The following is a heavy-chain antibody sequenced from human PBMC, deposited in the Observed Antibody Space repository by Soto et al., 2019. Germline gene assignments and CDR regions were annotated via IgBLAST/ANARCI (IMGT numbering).Heavy chain of an antibody. V-gene: IGHV3-53*02. D-gene: IGHD2-15*01. CDR1: DFTVGTNY. CDR2: IYRDGKT. CDR3: AREAFTVSGGTSPVRVGGIDV. J-gene: IGHJ6*02. Sequence: EGQLVETGGGLIQPGGSLRLSCAASDFTVGTNYMSWVRRAPGRGLEWVSIIYRDGKTYYADSVRGRFIISRDDSKNTLDLQMNSLRVEDTAIYYCAREAFTVSGGTSPVRVGGIDVWGQGTTVTVSS.